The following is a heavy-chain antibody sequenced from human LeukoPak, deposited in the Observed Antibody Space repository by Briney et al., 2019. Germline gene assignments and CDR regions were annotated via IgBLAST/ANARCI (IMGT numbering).Heavy chain of an antibody. CDR3: ARAQENIPHGIVVVPAALYYGMDV. Sequence: PGGSLRLSCAASGFTFSDYYMSWIRQAPGKGLEWVSYINNSGITIYYADSVKGRFTISRDNSKNTLYLQMNSLRAEDTAVYYCARAQENIPHGIVVVPAALYYGMDVWGQGTTVTVSS. CDR2: INNSGITI. D-gene: IGHD2-2*01. V-gene: IGHV3-11*01. CDR1: GFTFSDYY. J-gene: IGHJ6*02.